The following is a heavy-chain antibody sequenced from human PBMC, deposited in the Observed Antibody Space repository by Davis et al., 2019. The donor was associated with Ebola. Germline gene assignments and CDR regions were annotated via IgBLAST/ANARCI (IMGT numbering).Heavy chain of an antibody. D-gene: IGHD1-14*01. J-gene: IGHJ4*02. V-gene: IGHV3-30*18. CDR3: AKVDRGY. CDR1: GFTFSSYG. CDR2: ISYDGSNK. Sequence: GGSLRLSCAASGFTFSSYGMHWVRQAPGKGLEWVAVISYDGSNKYYADSVKGRFTISRDKSKNTLYLQMNSLRAEDTAVYYCAKVDRGYWGQGTLVTVSS.